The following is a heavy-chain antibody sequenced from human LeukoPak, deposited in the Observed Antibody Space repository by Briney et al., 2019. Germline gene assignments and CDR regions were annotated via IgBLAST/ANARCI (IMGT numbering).Heavy chain of an antibody. CDR2: ISYDGSNK. J-gene: IGHJ4*02. CDR1: GFTFSSYA. Sequence: GGSLRLSCAASGFTFSSYAMHWVRQAPGKGLEWVAVISYDGSNKYYADSVKGRFTISRDNSKNTLYLQMNSLRAEDTAVYYCAKTNGYSYGLPFDYWGQGTLVTVSS. CDR3: AKTNGYSYGLPFDY. V-gene: IGHV3-30-3*02. D-gene: IGHD5-18*01.